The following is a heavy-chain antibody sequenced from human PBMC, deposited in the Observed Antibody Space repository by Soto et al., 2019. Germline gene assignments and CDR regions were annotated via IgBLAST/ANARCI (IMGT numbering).Heavy chain of an antibody. CDR3: ARASMATRGSFDY. V-gene: IGHV1-69*01. Sequence: QVQLVQSGAEVKKPGSSVKVSCKASGGTFSSYAISWVRQAPGQGLEWMGGIIPSFGTANYAQKFQGRVTIXXXXSTGTAYMELRSLRSEDTAVYYCARASMATRGSFDYWGQGTLVTVSS. D-gene: IGHD5-12*01. CDR1: GGTFSSYA. CDR2: IIPSFGTA. J-gene: IGHJ4*02.